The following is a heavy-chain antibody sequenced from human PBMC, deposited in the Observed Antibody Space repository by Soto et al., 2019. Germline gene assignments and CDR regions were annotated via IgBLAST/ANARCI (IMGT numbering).Heavy chain of an antibody. Sequence: ASVEVSCEASGYTFTSYGISWVRQAPGQGLEWMGWISAYNGNTNYEQKLQGRVTMTTDTSTSTAYMELRSLRSDDTAVYYCARDDYVAAGTITIYYGMDVWGQGTKITV. D-gene: IGHD6-13*01. CDR1: GYTFTSYG. CDR2: ISAYNGNT. J-gene: IGHJ6*02. V-gene: IGHV1-18*04. CDR3: ARDDYVAAGTITIYYGMDV.